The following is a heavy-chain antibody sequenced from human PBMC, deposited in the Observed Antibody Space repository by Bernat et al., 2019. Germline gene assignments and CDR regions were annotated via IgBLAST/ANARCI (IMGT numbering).Heavy chain of an antibody. J-gene: IGHJ4*02. CDR2: INHEGVT. CDR3: ARAPLYCNTGGTGSCYSGWFDY. Sequence: QVQLQQWGAGLLKPSETLSLTCAVYGESFSGYYWGWIRQSPGKGLEWIGEINHEGVTNYNPSLKSRATISVDTSKNQFSLKLTSMTAADTTVYYGARAPLYCNTGGTGSCYSGWFDYWGQGSLVTVSS. CDR1: GESFSGYY. D-gene: IGHD2-8*01. V-gene: IGHV4-34*01.